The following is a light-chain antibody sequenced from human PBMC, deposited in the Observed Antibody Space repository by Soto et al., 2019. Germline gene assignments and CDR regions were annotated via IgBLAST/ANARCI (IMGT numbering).Light chain of an antibody. J-gene: IGKJ4*01. CDR1: QSVSSNY. Sequence: DIVLTQSPGTLSVSPGERATLSCRASQSVSSNYLAWYQQKPGQAPRLLIYGASSRATGVPDRFSASGSGTDFTLTISRLEPEDFALYYCQQYGGSPATFGGGTQVEI. CDR2: GAS. CDR3: QQYGGSPAT. V-gene: IGKV3-20*01.